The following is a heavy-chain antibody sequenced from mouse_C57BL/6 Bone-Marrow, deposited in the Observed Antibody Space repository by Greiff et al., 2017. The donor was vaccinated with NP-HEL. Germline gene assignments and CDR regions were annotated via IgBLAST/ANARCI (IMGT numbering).Heavy chain of an antibody. CDR1: GFTFSDYY. CDR2: INYDGSST. J-gene: IGHJ4*01. Sequence: EVKVVESEGGLVQPGSSMKLSCTASGFTFSDYYMAWVRQVPEKGLEWVANINYDGSSTYYLDSLKSRFIISRDNAKNILYLQMSSLKSEDTATYYCARDGGAMDYWGQGTSVTVSS. V-gene: IGHV5-16*01. CDR3: ARDGGAMDY.